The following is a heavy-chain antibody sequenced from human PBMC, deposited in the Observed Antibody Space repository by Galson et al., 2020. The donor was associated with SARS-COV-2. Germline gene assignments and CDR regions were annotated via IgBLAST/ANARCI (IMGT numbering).Heavy chain of an antibody. CDR1: GDNFTNYW. D-gene: IGHD3-16*01. Sequence: KVSCKASGDNFTNYWIGWVRQMPGKGPEWMGIIHPSDSRTIYSPSFLGQVTISADKSINTVYLQWSSLKVSDTAIYYCARREYHTFGMRGILDPWGQGTLVTVSS. J-gene: IGHJ5*02. CDR2: IHPSDSRT. CDR3: ARREYHTFGMRGILDP. V-gene: IGHV5-51*01.